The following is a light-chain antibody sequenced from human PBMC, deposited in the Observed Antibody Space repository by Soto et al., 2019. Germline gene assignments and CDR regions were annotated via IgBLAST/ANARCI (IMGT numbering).Light chain of an antibody. CDR2: ELN. CDR1: NSDIGGYKY. J-gene: IGLJ1*01. CDR3: SSQATSSTFYV. Sequence: QSALPQPASVSGSPGQWITISCTGTNSDIGGYKYVSWYQQHPGKAPKLMIYELNNRPSGVSKRFSGSKSGNTASLTISGLQAEDEDDYDCSSQATSSTFYVFGTGTKRTVL. V-gene: IGLV2-14*01.